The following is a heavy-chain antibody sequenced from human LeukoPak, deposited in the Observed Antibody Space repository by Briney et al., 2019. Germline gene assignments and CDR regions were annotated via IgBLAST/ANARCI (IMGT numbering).Heavy chain of an antibody. V-gene: IGHV3-30*18. D-gene: IGHD3-9*01. CDR1: GFTFSSYG. Sequence: GGSLRLSCAASGFTFSSYGMHWVRQAPGKGLEWVAVISYDGSNKYYADSVKGRFTISRDNSKNTLYLQMNSLRAEDTAVYYCAKDQTSVLTGYHAEYNWFDPWGQGTLVTVSS. J-gene: IGHJ5*02. CDR2: ISYDGSNK. CDR3: AKDQTSVLTGYHAEYNWFDP.